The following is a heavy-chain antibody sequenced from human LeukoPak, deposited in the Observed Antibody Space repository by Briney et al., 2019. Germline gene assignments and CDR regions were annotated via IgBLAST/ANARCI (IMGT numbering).Heavy chain of an antibody. CDR2: INPSGGST. CDR1: GYTFTSYY. D-gene: IGHD3/OR15-3a*01. Sequence: GASVKVSCKASGYTFTSYYIHWVRQAPGQGLEWMGIINPSGGSTSYAQKFQGRVTMTRDTSTSTVYMELSSLRSEDTAVYYCARDLKALDDFQHWGQGTLVTVSS. J-gene: IGHJ1*01. V-gene: IGHV1-46*01. CDR3: ARDLKALDDFQH.